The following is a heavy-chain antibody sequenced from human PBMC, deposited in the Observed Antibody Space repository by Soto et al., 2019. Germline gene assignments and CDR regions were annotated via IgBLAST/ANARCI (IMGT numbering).Heavy chain of an antibody. D-gene: IGHD3-10*01. CDR3: AQRLRDYGLGREWSSEFDP. CDR2: IYWDYDK. J-gene: IGHJ5*02. V-gene: IGHV2-5*02. CDR1: GFSLSTTGVG. Sequence: QITLKESGPTLVRPTQTLTLTCTFSGFSLSTTGVGVGWIRQPPGKALEWLALIYWDYDKRYSPSLKSRLTMSKDTSKNEVILAMTNVDPVYTATYYGAQRLRDYGLGREWSSEFDPGGEGTLVTVSS.